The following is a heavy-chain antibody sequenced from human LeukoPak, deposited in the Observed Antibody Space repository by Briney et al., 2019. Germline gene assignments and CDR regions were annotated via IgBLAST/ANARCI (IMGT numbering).Heavy chain of an antibody. Sequence: GASVKVSCKASGYTFTSYDVNWVRQATGQGLEWMGWMNPNSGNTGYAQKFQGRVTMTRDTSISTAYMELSRLRSDDTAVYYCARELGAQDYWGQGTLVTVSS. V-gene: IGHV1-8*02. CDR2: MNPNSGNT. CDR1: GYTFTSYD. CDR3: ARELGAQDY. J-gene: IGHJ4*02. D-gene: IGHD7-27*01.